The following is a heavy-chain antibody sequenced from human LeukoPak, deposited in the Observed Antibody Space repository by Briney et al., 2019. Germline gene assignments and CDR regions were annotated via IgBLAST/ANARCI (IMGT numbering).Heavy chain of an antibody. CDR1: GYSITSSSW. Sequence: SDTLSLTCAVSGYSITSSSWWGWIRQPPGKGLEWIGYIYHSGTTYYNPSLQSRVTMSVDTSKNQFSLKLSSVTAVDTAVYYGARKENVYSSFDYWGQEPWSPSPQ. CDR3: ARKENVYSSFDY. CDR2: IYHSGTT. J-gene: IGHJ4*01. D-gene: IGHD2-21*01. V-gene: IGHV4-28*01.